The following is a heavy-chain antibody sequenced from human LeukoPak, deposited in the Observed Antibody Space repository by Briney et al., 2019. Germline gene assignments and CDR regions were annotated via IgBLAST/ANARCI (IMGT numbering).Heavy chain of an antibody. J-gene: IGHJ4*02. CDR1: GFTFSSYA. D-gene: IGHD4-23*01. CDR2: ISGSGGST. V-gene: IGHV3-23*01. Sequence: GGSLRLSCAASGFTFSSYAMSWVRQAPGKGLEWVSAISGSGGSTYYADSVKGRFTISRDNSKNTLYLQMNSLRAEDTAVYYCARNSPDYGGNPGEFYYWGQGTLVTVSS. CDR3: ARNSPDYGGNPGEFYY.